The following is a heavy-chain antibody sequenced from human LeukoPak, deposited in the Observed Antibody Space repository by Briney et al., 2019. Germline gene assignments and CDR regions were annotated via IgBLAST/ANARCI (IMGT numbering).Heavy chain of an antibody. Sequence: SETLSLTCAVYGGSLSGYYWSWIRQPPGKGLEWIGEINHSGATNYNPSLKSRVSISVDTSKNQFSLKLSSVTAADTAVYYCARDLGGSSWYGNWFDPWGQGTLVTVSS. CDR2: INHSGAT. D-gene: IGHD6-13*01. CDR1: GGSLSGYY. CDR3: ARDLGGSSWYGNWFDP. J-gene: IGHJ5*02. V-gene: IGHV4-34*01.